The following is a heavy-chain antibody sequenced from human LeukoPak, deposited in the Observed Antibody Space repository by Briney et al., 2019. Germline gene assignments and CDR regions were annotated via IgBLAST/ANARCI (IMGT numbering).Heavy chain of an antibody. Sequence: ASVKVSCKASGYTFTSYDITWVRQATGQGLEWMGWMSPDSGYTGYAQTFQGRVTLTRNTSVSTAFMELSSLRAEDTAVYYCAKGHSSSWSFFDYWGQGTLVTVSS. D-gene: IGHD6-13*01. CDR3: AKGHSSSWSFFDY. CDR1: GYTFTSYD. J-gene: IGHJ4*02. CDR2: MSPDSGYT. V-gene: IGHV1-8*01.